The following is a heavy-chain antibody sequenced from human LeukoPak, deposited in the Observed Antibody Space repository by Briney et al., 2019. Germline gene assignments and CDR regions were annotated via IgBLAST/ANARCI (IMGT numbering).Heavy chain of an antibody. CDR3: AREVNYYYYMDV. CDR1: GFTFSDHG. Sequence: GQSLRLSCAASGFTFSDHGFHWVRQAPGKGLDWVAIISDGGSNTYYSDSVRGRFTASRDNSKNTLYLQMTGLRVEDTAVYYCAREVNYYYYMDVWGKGTTVTVS. J-gene: IGHJ6*03. D-gene: IGHD3-10*01. V-gene: IGHV3-30*01. CDR2: ISDGGSNT.